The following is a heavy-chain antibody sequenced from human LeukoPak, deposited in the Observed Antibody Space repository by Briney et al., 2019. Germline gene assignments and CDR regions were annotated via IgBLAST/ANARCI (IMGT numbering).Heavy chain of an antibody. D-gene: IGHD5-24*01. CDR1: GFSFSKYW. Sequence: GGSLRLSCADSGFSFSKYWMSWVRQAPGKGLEWVANIKPDGSDKYYVDSVKGRFTISRDNANKSLSLQMSSLRAEDTAVYYCASEFQDGPSRYFDYWGQGTLVTVSS. V-gene: IGHV3-7*01. J-gene: IGHJ4*02. CDR3: ASEFQDGPSRYFDY. CDR2: IKPDGSDK.